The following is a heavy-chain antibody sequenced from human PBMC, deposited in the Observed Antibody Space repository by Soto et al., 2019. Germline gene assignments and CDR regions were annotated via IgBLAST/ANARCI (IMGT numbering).Heavy chain of an antibody. CDR2: IWYDGTNK. D-gene: IGHD3-3*01. Sequence: PGGSLRLSCAASGFTFGSYGMHWVRQAPGKGLEWVAVIWYDGTNKYFADSVKGRFTISRDNSKNTLYLQMNSLRAEDTAVYYCARDRADFWGGQGNFDYWGQGTLVTVSS. V-gene: IGHV3-33*01. CDR1: GFTFGSYG. J-gene: IGHJ4*02. CDR3: ARDRADFWGGQGNFDY.